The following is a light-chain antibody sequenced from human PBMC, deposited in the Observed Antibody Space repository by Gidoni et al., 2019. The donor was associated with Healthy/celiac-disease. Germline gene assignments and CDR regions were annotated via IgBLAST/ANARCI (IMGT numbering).Light chain of an antibody. CDR2: GAS. V-gene: IGKV3-20*01. J-gene: IGKJ4*01. CDR3: QQYGRSPT. Sequence: ETVLTHSPGTLSLSPGERATLSCSASQSVSSSYLAWYQQKPGQAPRLLIYGASSRAPGIPDSFSGSGSGTDFTITISRLEPEDFAVYYCQQYGRSPTFGGGTKVEIK. CDR1: QSVSSSY.